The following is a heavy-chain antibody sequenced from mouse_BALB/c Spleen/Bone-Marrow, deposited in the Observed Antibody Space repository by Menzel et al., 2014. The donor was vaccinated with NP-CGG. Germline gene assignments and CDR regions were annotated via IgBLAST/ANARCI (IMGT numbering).Heavy chain of an antibody. D-gene: IGHD2-4*01. V-gene: IGHV5-9-3*01. J-gene: IGHJ2*01. CDR2: ISSGGSYT. CDR3: ARHGITRLLDY. CDR1: GFTFSSCA. Sequence: EVQRVESGGGLVKPGGSLKLSCAASGFTFSSCAMSWVRQTPEKRLEWVATISSGGSYTYYPDSVKGRFTISRDNAKNTLYLQMSSLRSEDTAMYYCARHGITRLLDYWGQGTTLTVSS.